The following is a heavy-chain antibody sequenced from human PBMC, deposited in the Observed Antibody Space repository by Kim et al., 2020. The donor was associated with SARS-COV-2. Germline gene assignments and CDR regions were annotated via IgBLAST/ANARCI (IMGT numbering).Heavy chain of an antibody. CDR2: IYYSGST. Sequence: SETLSLTCTVSGGSISSSSYYWGWIRQPPGKGLEWIGSIYYSGSTYYNPSLKSRVTISVDTSKNQFSLKLSSVTAADTAVYYCARLEPSPYYFDYWGQGTLVTVSS. D-gene: IGHD1-1*01. CDR1: GGSISSSSYY. CDR3: ARLEPSPYYFDY. J-gene: IGHJ4*02. V-gene: IGHV4-39*01.